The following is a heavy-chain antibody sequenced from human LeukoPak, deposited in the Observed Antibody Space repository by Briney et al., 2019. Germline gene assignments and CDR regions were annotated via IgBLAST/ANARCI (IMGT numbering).Heavy chain of an antibody. J-gene: IGHJ3*02. CDR1: GGSFSSYY. V-gene: IGHV4-59*01. CDR3: AREDSSDSSGYYSAAFDI. Sequence: SETLSLTCTVSGGSFSSYYWSWIRQPPGKGLEWIGYIYYSGSTNYNPSLKSRVTISVDTSKNQFSLKLSSVTAADTAVYYCAREDSSDSSGYYSAAFDIWGQGTMVTVSS. CDR2: IYYSGST. D-gene: IGHD3-22*01.